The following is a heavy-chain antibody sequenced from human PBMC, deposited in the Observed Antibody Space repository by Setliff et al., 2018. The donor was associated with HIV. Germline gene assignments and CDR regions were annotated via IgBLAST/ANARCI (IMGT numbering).Heavy chain of an antibody. J-gene: IGHJ4*02. D-gene: IGHD5-18*01. CDR2: IYHSGST. CDR3: ARTLRAAAMGYFDY. Sequence: SETLSLTCAVSGYSISSGYYWGWIRQPPGRGLEWIGSIYHSGSTHNNPSLKSRVTISVDTSKTQFSLKLTSVTAADTAVYYCARTLRAAAMGYFDYWGQGTLVTVSS. CDR1: GYSISSGYY. V-gene: IGHV4-38-2*01.